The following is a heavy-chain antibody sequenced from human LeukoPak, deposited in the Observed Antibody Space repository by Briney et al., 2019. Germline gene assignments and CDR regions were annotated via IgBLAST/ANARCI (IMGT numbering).Heavy chain of an antibody. CDR2: TYYRSKWYK. CDR1: GDSVSSNSAT. J-gene: IGHJ3*01. Sequence: SQTLSLTCAISGDSVSSNSATWNWIRQSPSRGLEWLGSTYYRSKWYKYYAVSVKGRITINPDTSKNQFSLQLNSVTPEDTAVYYCVRDDGIGLDAFDVWSPGTMVTVSS. D-gene: IGHD1-14*01. V-gene: IGHV6-1*01. CDR3: VRDDGIGLDAFDV.